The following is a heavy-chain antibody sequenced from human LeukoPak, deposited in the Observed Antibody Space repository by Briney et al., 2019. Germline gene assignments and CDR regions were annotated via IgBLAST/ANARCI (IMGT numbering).Heavy chain of an antibody. J-gene: IGHJ4*02. CDR3: AKDYCSSTSCFFFDY. CDR2: ISGSGGST. CDR1: GFTFSSYA. D-gene: IGHD2-2*01. V-gene: IGHV3-23*01. Sequence: PGGSLRLSCAASGFTFSSYAMSWVRQAPGKGLEWVSAISGSGGSTYYADSVKGRFTISRDNTLYLQMNSLRAEDTAVYYCAKDYCSSTSCFFFDYWGQGTLVTVSS.